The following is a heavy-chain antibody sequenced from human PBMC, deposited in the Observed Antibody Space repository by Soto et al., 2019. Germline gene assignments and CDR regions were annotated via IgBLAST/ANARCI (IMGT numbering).Heavy chain of an antibody. CDR3: ASAGGLGAVAADY. J-gene: IGHJ4*02. Sequence: QLQLQESGSGLVKPSQTLSLTCAVSGGSISSGGYSWSWIRQPPGKGLEWIGYIYNSGSTYYNPSLKSPVTISVDRSKNQFSLKLSSVTAADTAVYYCASAGGLGAVAADYWGQGTLVTVSS. D-gene: IGHD6-19*01. V-gene: IGHV4-30-2*01. CDR1: GGSISSGGYS. CDR2: IYNSGST.